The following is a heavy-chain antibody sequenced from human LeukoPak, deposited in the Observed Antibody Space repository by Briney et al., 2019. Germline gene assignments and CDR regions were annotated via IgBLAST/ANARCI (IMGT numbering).Heavy chain of an antibody. V-gene: IGHV1-24*01. J-gene: IGHJ6*04. CDR3: ATGMNYYGSGMGDV. Sequence: ASVKVSCKVSGYTLTELSMHWVRQAPGKGLEWMGGFDPEGGETIYAQKFQGRVTMTEDTSTDTAYMELSSLRSEDTAVYYCATGMNYYGSGMGDVWGKGTTVTVSS. CDR2: FDPEGGET. D-gene: IGHD3-10*01. CDR1: GYTLTELS.